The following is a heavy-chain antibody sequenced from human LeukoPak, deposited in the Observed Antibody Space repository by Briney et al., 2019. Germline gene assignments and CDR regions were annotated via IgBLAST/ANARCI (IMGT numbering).Heavy chain of an antibody. D-gene: IGHD3-9*01. CDR2: ISSSSSYI. Sequence: GGSLRLSCAASGFTFSSYSMNWVRQAPGKGLEWVPSISSSSSYIYYADSVKGRFTISRDNAKNSLYLQMNSLRAEDTAVYYCARDPPYYDILTGYPRYGMDVWGKGTTVTVSS. CDR1: GFTFSSYS. V-gene: IGHV3-21*01. J-gene: IGHJ6*04. CDR3: ARDPPYYDILTGYPRYGMDV.